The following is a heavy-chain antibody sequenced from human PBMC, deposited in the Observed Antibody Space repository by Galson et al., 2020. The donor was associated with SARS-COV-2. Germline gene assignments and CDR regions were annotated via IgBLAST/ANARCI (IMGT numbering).Heavy chain of an antibody. J-gene: IGHJ4*02. Sequence: GESLKISCAASGFTFSSYSMNWVRQAPGKGLEWVSSISSSSGYIYYADSVKGRFTISRDNAKNSLYLQMNSLRAEDTAVYYCARDLGDYVWGSYRYFDYWGQGTLVTVSS. V-gene: IGHV3-21*01. CDR3: ARDLGDYVWGSYRYFDY. CDR1: GFTFSSYS. D-gene: IGHD3-16*02. CDR2: ISSSSGYI.